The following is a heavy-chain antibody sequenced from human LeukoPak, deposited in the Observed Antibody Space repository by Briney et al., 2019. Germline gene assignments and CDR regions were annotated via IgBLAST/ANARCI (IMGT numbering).Heavy chain of an antibody. J-gene: IGHJ4*02. Sequence: GGSLRLSCAAPGFTFSSYAMSWVRQAPGKGLEWVSAISATASNTYYADSVKGRFTISRDNSKSTLYLQMNSLRVDDTAVYYCAKDWYNSLNYFDYWGQGSLVTVSS. V-gene: IGHV3-23*01. D-gene: IGHD1-1*01. CDR2: ISATASNT. CDR1: GFTFSSYA. CDR3: AKDWYNSLNYFDY.